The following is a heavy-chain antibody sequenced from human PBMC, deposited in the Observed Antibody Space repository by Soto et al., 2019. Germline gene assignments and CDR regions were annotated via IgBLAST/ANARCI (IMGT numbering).Heavy chain of an antibody. J-gene: IGHJ4*02. CDR2: VSYSGST. Sequence: QVQLQESGPGLVRPSETLFVTCTVSGGSTDSLYWSWVRQPPGKGLEWIGYVSYSGSTTYNPSLKSRVIVSMNTSKNQLSLKLTSVTAADTAVYYCARQGHSALLSGYYLFDYWGQGILVTVSS. D-gene: IGHD3-3*01. V-gene: IGHV4-59*08. CDR1: GGSTDSLY. CDR3: ARQGHSALLSGYYLFDY.